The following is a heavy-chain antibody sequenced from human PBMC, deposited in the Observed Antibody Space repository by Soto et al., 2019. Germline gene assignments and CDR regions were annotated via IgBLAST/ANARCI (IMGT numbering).Heavy chain of an antibody. D-gene: IGHD4-17*01. Sequence: QVQLLQSGAEVKKPGASLRVSCKASGYTLNTYGITWVRQAPGQGLEWMGWISAYNGNTKFAQNLQGRLSMTTDTSTDTAHMEQRSLKSDDTAVYYCATIPMTAVTTARYYYGMDVWGQGTTVIDSS. CDR3: ATIPMTAVTTARYYYGMDV. CDR2: ISAYNGNT. J-gene: IGHJ6*02. V-gene: IGHV1-18*01. CDR1: GYTLNTYG.